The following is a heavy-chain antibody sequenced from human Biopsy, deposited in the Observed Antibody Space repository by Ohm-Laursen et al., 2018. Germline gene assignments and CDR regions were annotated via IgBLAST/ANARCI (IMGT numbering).Heavy chain of an antibody. CDR3: VRGRSPATY. V-gene: IGHV4-59*01. Sequence: TLSLTCIVSGGSLNFYYWSWIRQPPGKGLEWIGYMYYSGSTKYGPSLKNRVTVSFDTSRNQFSLKLTSMTPADTAVYYCVRGRSPATYWGQGALVIVSS. CDR2: MYYSGST. CDR1: GGSLNFYY. D-gene: IGHD3-16*01. J-gene: IGHJ4*02.